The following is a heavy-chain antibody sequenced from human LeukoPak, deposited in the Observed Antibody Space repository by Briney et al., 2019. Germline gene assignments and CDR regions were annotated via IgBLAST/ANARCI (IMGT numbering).Heavy chain of an antibody. Sequence: TSQTLSLTCTVSGGSISSGDYYWSWIRQPPGKGLEWIGYIYHSGSTYYNPSLKSRVTISVDRSKNQFSLKLSSVTAADTAVYYCAGTADTAMDYWGQGTLVTVSS. J-gene: IGHJ4*02. CDR2: IYHSGST. D-gene: IGHD5-18*01. CDR1: GGSISSGDYY. CDR3: AGTADTAMDY. V-gene: IGHV4-30-2*01.